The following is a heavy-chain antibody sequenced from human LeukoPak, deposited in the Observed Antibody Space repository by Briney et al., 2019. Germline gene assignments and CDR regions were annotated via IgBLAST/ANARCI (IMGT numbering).Heavy chain of an antibody. CDR2: ISGSGGST. Sequence: GGSLRLSCAASGFTLSSYVMSWVRQAPGKGLESVSGISGSGGSTNYADSVKGRFTIPRDNSKNTLYLQMNRLRVEDTAVYYCAKDSGSGWYQYGMDVWGQGTTVTVSS. CDR3: AKDSGSGWYQYGMDV. D-gene: IGHD6-19*01. CDR1: GFTLSSYV. J-gene: IGHJ6*02. V-gene: IGHV3-23*01.